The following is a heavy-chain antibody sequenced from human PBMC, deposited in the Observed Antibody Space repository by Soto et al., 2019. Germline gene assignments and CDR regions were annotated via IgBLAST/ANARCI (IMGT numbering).Heavy chain of an antibody. CDR3: ARVWGWFGPERYYYYGMDV. V-gene: IGHV4-34*01. D-gene: IGHD3-10*01. CDR2: INHCGST. CDR1: GRPFSDYY. Sequence: PSDTLSLTFCFSGRPFSDYYWSRIRQPPGKGLEWIGEINHCGSTNYIPSLKSRVTLSVDTSKNHFSLKLSSVTAADTAVYYCARVWGWFGPERYYYYGMDVWGQGTTVTVS. J-gene: IGHJ6*02.